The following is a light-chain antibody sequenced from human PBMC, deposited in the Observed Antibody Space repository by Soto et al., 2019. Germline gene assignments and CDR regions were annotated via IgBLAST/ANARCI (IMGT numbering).Light chain of an antibody. CDR2: EVS. J-gene: IGLJ1*01. CDR1: SSDVGNYNR. V-gene: IGLV2-18*02. Sequence: QSALTQPPSVSGSPGQSVTISCTGTSSDVGNYNRVSWYQQPPGTAPKVIIYEVSNRPSGVPDRFSGSKSGNTASLTISGLQAEDQADYYCRSYTSSSTYVFGTGTKLTLL. CDR3: RSYTSSSTYV.